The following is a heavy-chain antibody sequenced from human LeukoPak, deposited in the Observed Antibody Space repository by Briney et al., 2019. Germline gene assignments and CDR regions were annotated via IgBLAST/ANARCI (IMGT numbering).Heavy chain of an antibody. CDR1: GGSISSYY. J-gene: IGHJ4*02. V-gene: IGHV4-59*01. CDR3: ARVVYYYDSSGLAFDY. CDR2: IYYSGST. Sequence: SEILSLTCTVSGGSISSYYWSWIRQPPGKGLEWIGYIYYSGSTNYNPSLKSRVTISVDTSKNQFSLKLSSVTAADTAVYYCARVVYYYDSSGLAFDYWGQGTLVTVSS. D-gene: IGHD3-22*01.